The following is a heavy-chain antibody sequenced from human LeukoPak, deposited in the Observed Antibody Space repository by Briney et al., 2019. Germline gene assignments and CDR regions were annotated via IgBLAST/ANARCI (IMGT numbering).Heavy chain of an antibody. D-gene: IGHD6-13*01. CDR3: ARGRGQQLARGFDY. Sequence: PSQTLSLTCTVSGGSISSGGYYWSWIRQPPGKGLEWIGYIYHSGSTYYNPSLKSRVTISVDTSKNQFSLKLSSVTAADTAVYYCARGRGQQLARGFDYWGQGTLVTVSS. V-gene: IGHV4-30-2*01. CDR2: IYHSGST. CDR1: GGSISSGGYY. J-gene: IGHJ4*02.